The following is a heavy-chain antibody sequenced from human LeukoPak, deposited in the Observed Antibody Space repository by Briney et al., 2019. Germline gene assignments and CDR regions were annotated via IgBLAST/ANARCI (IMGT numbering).Heavy chain of an antibody. V-gene: IGHV1-2*02. CDR1: GYTFTGYY. CDR3: ARARYSSGWSAFDI. CDR2: INPNSGGT. Sequence: GPVKVSCKASGYTFTGYYMHWVRQAPGQGLEWMGWINPNSGGTNYAQKFQGRVTMTRDTSISTAYMELSRLRSDDTAVYYCARARYSSGWSAFDIWGQGTMVTVSS. D-gene: IGHD6-19*01. J-gene: IGHJ3*02.